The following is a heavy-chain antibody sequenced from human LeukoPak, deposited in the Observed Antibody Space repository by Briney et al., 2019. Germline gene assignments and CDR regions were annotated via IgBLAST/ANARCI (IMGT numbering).Heavy chain of an antibody. CDR2: INHSGST. CDR3: ARGRYCSGGSCYFDY. Sequence: SETLSLTCAVYGGSFSGYYWSWIRQPPGKGLEWIGEINHSGSTNYNPSLKSRVTISVDTSKNQFSLKLSSVTAADTAVYYRARGRYCSGGSCYFDYWGQGTLVTVSS. D-gene: IGHD2-15*01. CDR1: GGSFSGYY. V-gene: IGHV4-34*01. J-gene: IGHJ4*02.